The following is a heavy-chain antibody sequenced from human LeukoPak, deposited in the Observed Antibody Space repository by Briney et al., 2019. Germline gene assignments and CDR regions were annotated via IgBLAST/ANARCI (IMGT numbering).Heavy chain of an antibody. CDR1: GFTFRNYG. V-gene: IGHV3-23*01. Sequence: PGGTLRLSCAASGFTFRNYGMAWVRPIPGKGLEWVSAISASASSTYYTDSVKGRFTISRDNSKNTLYLQINSLRAEDTAVYFCAKDRLGGPYFFHYWGQGTLVTVSS. D-gene: IGHD3-16*01. J-gene: IGHJ4*02. CDR3: AKDRLGGPYFFHY. CDR2: ISASASST.